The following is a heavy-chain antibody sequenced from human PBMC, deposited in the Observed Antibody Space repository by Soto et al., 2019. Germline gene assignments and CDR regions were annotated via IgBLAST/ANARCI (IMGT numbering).Heavy chain of an antibody. Sequence: TLSVTCTVSGGSISSGGYYWSWILQHPGKGLEWIGYIYYSGSTYYNPSLKSRVTISVDTSKNQFSLKLSSVTAADTAVYYCARDRAAAGSYYYYGMDVWGQGTTVTVSS. D-gene: IGHD6-13*01. J-gene: IGHJ6*02. CDR3: ARDRAAAGSYYYYGMDV. CDR2: IYYSGST. V-gene: IGHV4-31*02. CDR1: GGSISSGGYY.